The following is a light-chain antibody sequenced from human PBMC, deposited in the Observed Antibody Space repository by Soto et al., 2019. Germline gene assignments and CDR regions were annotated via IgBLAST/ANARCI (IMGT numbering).Light chain of an antibody. J-gene: IGLJ3*02. V-gene: IGLV2-14*02. CDR2: EVD. CDR1: SSDVGTYNL. CDR3: SSFTNTNSLEDWV. Sequence: QSVLTQPPSVSGSPGQSITISCTGTSSDVGTYNLVSWYQQHPGRAPKLIIYEVDSRTSGISDRFSGSKSGNTASLTISGLQPEDEADYYCSSFTNTNSLEDWVFGGGTKLTVL.